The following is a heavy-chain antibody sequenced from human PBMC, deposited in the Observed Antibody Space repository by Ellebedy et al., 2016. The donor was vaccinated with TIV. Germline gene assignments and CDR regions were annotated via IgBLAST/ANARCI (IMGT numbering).Heavy chain of an antibody. V-gene: IGHV4-31*03. D-gene: IGHD3-10*01. CDR2: IYYSGST. Sequence: MPSETLSLTCTLSGGSISSGGSYWSWLRQHPGKGLEWIGYIYYSGSTYYNPSLKSRVTISVDTSTNQFSLKLSSVTAADTAVYYCARESSRGDRDPWGQGTLVTVSS. CDR1: GGSISSGGSY. CDR3: ARESSRGDRDP. J-gene: IGHJ5*02.